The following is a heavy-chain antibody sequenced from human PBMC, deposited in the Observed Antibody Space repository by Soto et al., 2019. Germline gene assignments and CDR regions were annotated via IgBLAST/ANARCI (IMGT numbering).Heavy chain of an antibody. CDR1: GFTFSSYA. CDR3: AKGGIADIVVVPAAMKY. CDR2: ISGSGGST. J-gene: IGHJ4*02. Sequence: EVQLLESGGGLVQPGGSLRLSCAASGFTFSSYAMSWVRQAPGKGLEWVSAISGSGGSTYYADSVKGRFTISRDNSKNTPYLQMNSLRAEDTAVYYCAKGGIADIVVVPAAMKYWGQGTLVTVSS. V-gene: IGHV3-23*01. D-gene: IGHD2-2*01.